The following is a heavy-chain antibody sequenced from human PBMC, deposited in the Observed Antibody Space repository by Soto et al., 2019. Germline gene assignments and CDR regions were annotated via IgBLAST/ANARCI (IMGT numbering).Heavy chain of an antibody. CDR3: AKNMGGRFLEWLSRDGMDV. CDR2: ISWDGGST. V-gene: IGHV3-43*01. CDR1: GFTFDDYT. D-gene: IGHD3-3*01. Sequence: GGSLRLSCAASGFTFDDYTMHWVRQAPGKGLEWVSLISWDGGSTYYADSVKGRFTISRDNSKNSLYLQMNSLRTEDTALYYCAKNMGGRFLEWLSRDGMDVWGQGTTVTVSS. J-gene: IGHJ6*02.